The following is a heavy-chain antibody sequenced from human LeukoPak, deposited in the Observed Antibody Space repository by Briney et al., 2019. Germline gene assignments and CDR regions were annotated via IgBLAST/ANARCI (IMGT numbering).Heavy chain of an antibody. Sequence: GGSLRLSCAASGFPVNKHEIHWVRPAPGKGLEWISYVDAGATSTNYADSVWGRFTLSRDNAQNSVHLQMNSLRDEDTAVYYCVRGRLLRSTKYFDSWGQGALVTVSS. CDR1: GFPVNKHE. J-gene: IGHJ4*02. CDR3: VRGRLLRSTKYFDS. D-gene: IGHD2-21*02. CDR2: VDAGATST. V-gene: IGHV3-48*03.